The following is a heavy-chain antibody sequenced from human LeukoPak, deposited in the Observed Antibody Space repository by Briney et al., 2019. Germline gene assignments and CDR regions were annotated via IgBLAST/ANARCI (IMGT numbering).Heavy chain of an antibody. J-gene: IGHJ4*02. Sequence: PGGSLRLSCAASGFTFSSYSMNWVRQAPGKGLEWVSSISSSSSYIYYADSVKGRFTISRDNSKNTLYLQMNGLRAEDTAVYYCAKESSIRLYYFDYWGQGTLVTVSS. V-gene: IGHV3-21*01. CDR1: GFTFSSYS. CDR2: ISSSSSYI. D-gene: IGHD2-2*01. CDR3: AKESSIRLYYFDY.